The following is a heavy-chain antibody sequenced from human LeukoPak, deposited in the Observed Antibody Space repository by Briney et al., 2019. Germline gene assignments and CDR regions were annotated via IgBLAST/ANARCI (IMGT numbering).Heavy chain of an antibody. J-gene: IGHJ4*02. D-gene: IGHD6-13*01. Sequence: GGSLRLSCAASGFTFSSYAMSWVRQAPGKGLEWVSAISGSGGSTYYADSMKGRFTISRDNYKNTLYLQMNSLRAEDTAVYYCAKDRASSWYNGRVDYWGQGTLVTVSS. CDR3: AKDRASSWYNGRVDY. CDR2: ISGSGGST. V-gene: IGHV3-23*01. CDR1: GFTFSSYA.